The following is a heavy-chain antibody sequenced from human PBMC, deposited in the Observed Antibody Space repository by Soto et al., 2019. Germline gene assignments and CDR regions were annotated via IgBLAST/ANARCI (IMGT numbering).Heavy chain of an antibody. D-gene: IGHD2-21*02. CDR2: TYYRSKWYN. CDR1: GDSFSSNSAA. Sequence: PSQTLSLTCAISGDSFSSNSAAWNWIRQSPSRGLEWLGRTYYRSKWYNDYAVSVKSRITINPDTSKNQFSLQLNSVTPEDTAVYYCAREHIVVVTALPSYGMDVWGQGTTVTVSS. V-gene: IGHV6-1*01. J-gene: IGHJ6*02. CDR3: AREHIVVVTALPSYGMDV.